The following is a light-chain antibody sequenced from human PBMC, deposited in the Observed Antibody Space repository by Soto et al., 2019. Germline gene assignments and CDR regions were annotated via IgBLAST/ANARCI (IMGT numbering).Light chain of an antibody. CDR3: QQYGSSPWT. CDR2: GAS. Sequence: EMVLTQSAGTLSLSPGERSTLSCRSSQSVSSSYFAWYQQKPGQAPRLLIYGASSRAPGIPDRFSGSGSGTDFTLTISRLEPEDFAVYYCQQYGSSPWTFGQGAKVDIK. J-gene: IGKJ1*01. V-gene: IGKV3-20*01. CDR1: QSVSSSY.